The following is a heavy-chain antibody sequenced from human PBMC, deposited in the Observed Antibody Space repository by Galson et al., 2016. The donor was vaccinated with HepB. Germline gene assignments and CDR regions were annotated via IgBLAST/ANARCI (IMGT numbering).Heavy chain of an antibody. CDR1: GLTFSRFW. Sequence: LRLSCAASGLTFSRFWMTWVRQAPGKGLEWVANINQDGSEKHYLDSVRGRFTISRDNGKNSLYLQMNSLRAEDTAVYFCARAYQYTLDYWGQGTLVTVSS. D-gene: IGHD1-1*01. V-gene: IGHV3-7*04. CDR3: ARAYQYTLDY. J-gene: IGHJ4*02. CDR2: INQDGSEK.